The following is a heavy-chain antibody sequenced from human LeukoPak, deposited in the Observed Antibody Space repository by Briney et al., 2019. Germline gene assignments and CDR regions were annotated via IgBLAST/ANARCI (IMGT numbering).Heavy chain of an antibody. CDR3: AKDMGQQLVEYYFDY. V-gene: IGHV3-9*01. CDR2: ISWNSGSI. Sequence: GRSLRLSCAASGFTFDDYAMHWVRQGPGKGLEWVSGISWNSGSIGYADSVKGRFTISRDNAKNSLYLQMNSLRAEDTALYYCAKDMGQQLVEYYFDYWGQGTLVTVSS. CDR1: GFTFDDYA. D-gene: IGHD6-13*01. J-gene: IGHJ4*02.